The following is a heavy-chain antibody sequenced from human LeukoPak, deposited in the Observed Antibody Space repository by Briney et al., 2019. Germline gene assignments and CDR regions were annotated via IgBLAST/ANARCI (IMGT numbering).Heavy chain of an antibody. D-gene: IGHD3-3*01. CDR3: ASVVGGYYPPVEGFDI. V-gene: IGHV3-74*01. CDR1: GFTFSTYW. CDR2: MNPDGTGS. Sequence: PGGSLRLSCAASGFTFSTYWMHWVRQAPGKGLVWVSRMNPDGTGSYYADSVKGRFTISRDNAKNTLYLQMNSLRAEDTAVYYCASVVGGYYPPVEGFDIWGQGTMVTVSS. J-gene: IGHJ3*02.